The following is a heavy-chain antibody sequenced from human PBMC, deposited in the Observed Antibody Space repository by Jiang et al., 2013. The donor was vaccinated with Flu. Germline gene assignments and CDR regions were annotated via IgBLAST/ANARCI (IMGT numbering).Heavy chain of an antibody. J-gene: IGHJ4*02. CDR3: ARDLNRFGEYHFDY. CDR2: SHDGSI. V-gene: IGHV3-30*01. D-gene: IGHD3-10*01. Sequence: SHDGSINSTQTPXGGRFTISRDNSKNTLYLQMNSLRSDDTAVYYCARDLNRFGEYHFDYWGQGTLVTVSS.